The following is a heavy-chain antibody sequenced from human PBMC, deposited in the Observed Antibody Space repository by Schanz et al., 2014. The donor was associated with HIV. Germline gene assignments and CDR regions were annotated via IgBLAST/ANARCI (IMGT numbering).Heavy chain of an antibody. D-gene: IGHD4-17*01. CDR1: GFSFLRYE. J-gene: IGHJ4*02. CDR2: ISYDGRNK. Sequence: VQLLESGGGLVQPGGSLRISCVASGFSFLRYEMSWVRQAPGKGLEWVAVISYDGRNKYQAASVKGRFTVSRDNSKNTLYLQMKNLRTEDTAVYGCARQGLRFSFWLDYWGQGTLVTVSS. V-gene: IGHV3-30*03. CDR3: ARQGLRFSFWLDY.